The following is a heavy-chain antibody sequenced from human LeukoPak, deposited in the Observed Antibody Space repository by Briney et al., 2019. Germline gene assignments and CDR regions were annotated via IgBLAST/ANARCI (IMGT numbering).Heavy chain of an antibody. CDR3: ARMKIETYYYDSSGPGDAFDI. CDR2: IYHSGST. D-gene: IGHD3-22*01. J-gene: IGHJ3*02. Sequence: SETLSLTCTVSGASIRSSGYYWSWIRQDPAKGLEWIGYIYHSGSTYYNPSLKSRVTISVDRSKNQFSLKLSSVTAADTAVYYCARMKIETYYYDSSGPGDAFDIWGQGTMVTVSS. CDR1: GASIRSSGYY. V-gene: IGHV4-30-2*01.